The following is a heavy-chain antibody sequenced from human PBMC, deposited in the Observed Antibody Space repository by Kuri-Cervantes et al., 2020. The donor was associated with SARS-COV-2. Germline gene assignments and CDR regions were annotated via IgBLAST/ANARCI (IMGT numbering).Heavy chain of an antibody. V-gene: IGHV3-23*01. CDR3: AKDLSGSYYFDY. J-gene: IGHJ4*02. Sequence: GGSLRLSCAASGFTFSSYAMRWVRQAPGKGLEWVSAISGSGGSTYYADSVKGRFTNSRDNSKNTLYLQMNSLRAEDTAVYYCAKDLSGSYYFDYWGQGTLVTVSS. CDR1: GFTFSSYA. D-gene: IGHD1-26*01. CDR2: ISGSGGST.